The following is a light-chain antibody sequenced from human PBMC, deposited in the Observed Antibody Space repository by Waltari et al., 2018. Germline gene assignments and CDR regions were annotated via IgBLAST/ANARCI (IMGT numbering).Light chain of an antibody. CDR2: DVS. CDR1: SSDVGFYNY. Sequence: QSALTQPASVSGSPGQSITISCTGTSSDVGFYNYVSWYQQHPGKAPNLMIYDVSERPSGVSYRFSGSKSGNPASLTISGLQAEDEADYYCNSYAGSSSWVFGGGTKLTVL. CDR3: NSYAGSSSWV. J-gene: IGLJ3*02. V-gene: IGLV2-14*01.